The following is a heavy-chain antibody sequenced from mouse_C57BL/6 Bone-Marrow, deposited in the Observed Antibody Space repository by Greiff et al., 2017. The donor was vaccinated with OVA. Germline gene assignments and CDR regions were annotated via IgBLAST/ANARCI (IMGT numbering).Heavy chain of an antibody. D-gene: IGHD4-1*01. CDR3: ARRPTGTENAMDD. Sequence: QVQLQQPGAELVRPGSSVKLSCKASGYTFTSYRMDWVKQRPGQGLEWIGNIYPSDSETHYNQKFKDKATLTVDKSSSTAYMQLSSLTSEDSAVYYGARRPTGTENAMDDWGQGTSVTVSS. J-gene: IGHJ4*01. CDR1: GYTFTSYR. CDR2: IYPSDSET. V-gene: IGHV1-61*01.